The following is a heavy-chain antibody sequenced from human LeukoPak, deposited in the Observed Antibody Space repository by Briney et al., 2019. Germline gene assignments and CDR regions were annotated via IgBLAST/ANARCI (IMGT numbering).Heavy chain of an antibody. CDR3: AKDSPGPLGVDY. CDR2: ISGGGGNT. J-gene: IGHJ4*02. CDR1: GFTFSSYS. V-gene: IGHV3-23*01. Sequence: GGSLRLFCAASGFTFSSYSMNWVRQAPGKGLECVSSISGGGGNTYYADSVKGRFTISRDNSKDTLYLQMNSLRADDTAVYYCAKDSPGPLGVDYWGQGTLVTVSS. D-gene: IGHD3-10*01.